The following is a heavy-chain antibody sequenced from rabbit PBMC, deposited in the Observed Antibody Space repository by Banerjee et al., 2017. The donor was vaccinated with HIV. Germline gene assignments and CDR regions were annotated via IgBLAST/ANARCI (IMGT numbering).Heavy chain of an antibody. J-gene: IGHJ4*01. CDR3: VRNSGWGVSYFTL. D-gene: IGHD4-1*01. CDR2: IDPIFGGT. Sequence: QLVESGGGLVQPGGSLKLSCKASGFDFSSYYMNWVRQAPGKGLEWIGYIDPIFGGTYYASWVNGRFSISRENTQNTVSLQLNSLTVADTATYFCVRNSGWGVSYFTLWGQAPSSPS. V-gene: IGHV1S7*01. CDR1: GFDFSSYY.